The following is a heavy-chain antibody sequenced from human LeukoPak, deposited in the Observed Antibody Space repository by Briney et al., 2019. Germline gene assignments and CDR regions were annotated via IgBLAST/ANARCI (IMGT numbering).Heavy chain of an antibody. V-gene: IGHV6-1*01. D-gene: IGHD6-13*01. CDR3: AKWSSSWKYLDY. CDR2: TYYRSKWYN. Sequence: SQTLSLTCAISGDSVSSNSAAWNWIRQSPSRGLEWLGRTYYRSKWYNDYAASVKSRIAINPDTSKNQFSLQLNSVTPEDTAVYYCAKWSSSWKYLDYWGQGTLVTVSS. CDR1: GDSVSSNSAA. J-gene: IGHJ4*02.